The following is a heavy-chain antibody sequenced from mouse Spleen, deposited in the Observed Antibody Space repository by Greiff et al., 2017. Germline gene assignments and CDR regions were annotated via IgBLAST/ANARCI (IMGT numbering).Heavy chain of an antibody. CDR3: TRGGITTEGFAY. J-gene: IGHJ3*01. D-gene: IGHD1-1*01. Sequence: VQLQQSGAELVRPGASVTLSCKASGYTFTDYEMHWVKQTPVHGLEWIGAIDPETGGTAYNQKFKGKAILTADKSSSTAYMELRSLTSEDSAVYYCTRGGITTEGFAYWGQGTLVTVSA. V-gene: IGHV1-15*01. CDR2: IDPETGGT. CDR1: GYTFTDYE.